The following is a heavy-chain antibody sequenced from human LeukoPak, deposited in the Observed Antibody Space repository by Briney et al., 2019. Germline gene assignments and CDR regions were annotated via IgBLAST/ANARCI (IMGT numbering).Heavy chain of an antibody. J-gene: IGHJ4*02. CDR2: IYYSGST. Sequence: SETLSLTCAVYGGSFSSYYWGWIRQPPGKGLEWIGSIYYSGSTYYNPSLKSRVTISVDTSKNQFSLKLSSATAADTAVYYCARRRAAIFDYWGQGTLVTVSS. CDR3: ARRRAAIFDY. CDR1: GGSFSSYY. V-gene: IGHV4-39*01. D-gene: IGHD2-15*01.